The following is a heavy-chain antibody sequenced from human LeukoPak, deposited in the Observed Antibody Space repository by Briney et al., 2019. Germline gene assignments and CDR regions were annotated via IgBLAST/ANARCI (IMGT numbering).Heavy chain of an antibody. CDR2: MNPNSGIT. D-gene: IGHD3-22*01. Sequence: ASVKVSCKASGYTFTSYDINWVRQATGQGLEWMGWMNPNSGITGYAQKFQGRVTISRNTSISTAYMELSSLRSEDTAVYYCAREDYYDSGSNDYWGQGALVTVSS. CDR3: AREDYYDSGSNDY. J-gene: IGHJ4*02. CDR1: GYTFTSYD. V-gene: IGHV1-8*03.